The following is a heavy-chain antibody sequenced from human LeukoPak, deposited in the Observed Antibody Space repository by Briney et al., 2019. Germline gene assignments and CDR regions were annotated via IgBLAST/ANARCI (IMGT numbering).Heavy chain of an antibody. CDR2: ISAYNGNT. V-gene: IGHV1-18*01. J-gene: IGHJ4*02. Sequence: GASVTVSCKASGYTFTSYGISWVRQAPGQGLEWMGWISAYNGNTNYAQKLQGRVTMTTDTSTSTAYMELRSLRSDDTAVYYCARVLNNSGSYFLQKYYFDYWGQGTLVTVSS. D-gene: IGHD1-26*01. CDR1: GYTFTSYG. CDR3: ARVLNNSGSYFLQKYYFDY.